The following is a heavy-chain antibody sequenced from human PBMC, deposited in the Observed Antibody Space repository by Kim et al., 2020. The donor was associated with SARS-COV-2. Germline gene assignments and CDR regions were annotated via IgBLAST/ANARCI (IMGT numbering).Heavy chain of an antibody. V-gene: IGHV4-39*01. CDR2: IYYGGST. CDR1: GGSIRSSDYY. CDR3: TRLKKKVAPTPFDY. D-gene: IGHD5-12*01. J-gene: IGHJ4*02. Sequence: SETLSLSCTVSGGSIRSSDYYWGWIRQPPGKGLEWIGSIYYGGSTYYNPSLRSRATISVDTSKNQFSLKLSSVTAADTAVYHCTRLKKKVAPTPFDYWGQGTLVTVSS.